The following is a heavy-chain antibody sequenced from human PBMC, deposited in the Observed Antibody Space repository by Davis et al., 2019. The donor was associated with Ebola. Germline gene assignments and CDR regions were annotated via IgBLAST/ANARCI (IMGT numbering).Heavy chain of an antibody. Sequence: GESLKISCADSGFPFSGYAMTWVRQAPGEGLEWVSSISDTTGDTFYADSVKGQFTISRDNSKNTLYLQMNSLRAEDTAVYYCAKGLRTQWLVTKYFDYWGQGTLVTVSS. J-gene: IGHJ4*02. CDR3: AKGLRTQWLVTKYFDY. V-gene: IGHV3-23*01. CDR2: ISDTTGDT. CDR1: GFPFSGYA. D-gene: IGHD6-19*01.